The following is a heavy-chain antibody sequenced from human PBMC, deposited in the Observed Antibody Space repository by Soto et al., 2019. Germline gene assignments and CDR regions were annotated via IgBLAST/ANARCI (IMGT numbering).Heavy chain of an antibody. J-gene: IGHJ3*02. CDR2: IIPIFGTA. Sequence: ASVKVSCKASGGTFSSYAISWVRQAPGQGLEWMGGIIPIFGTANCAQKFQGRVTITADESTSTAYMELSSLRSEDTAVYYCARSEDTAMAYDAFDIWGQGTMVTVSS. V-gene: IGHV1-69*13. CDR1: GGTFSSYA. CDR3: ARSEDTAMAYDAFDI. D-gene: IGHD5-18*01.